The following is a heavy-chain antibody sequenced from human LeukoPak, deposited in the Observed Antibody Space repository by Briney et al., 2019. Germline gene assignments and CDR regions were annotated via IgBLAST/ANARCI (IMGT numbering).Heavy chain of an antibody. J-gene: IGHJ4*02. D-gene: IGHD3-3*01. CDR1: GFTFSSYA. CDR2: ISGSGGST. V-gene: IGHV3-23*01. CDR3: AKDPGFLEWLLYPSSI. Sequence: GGSLRLSCAASGFTFSSYAMSWVRQAPGKGLEWVSAISGSGGSTYYADSVKGRFTISRDNSKNTLYLQMNSLRAEDTAVYYCAKDPGFLEWLLYPSSIWGQGTLVTVSS.